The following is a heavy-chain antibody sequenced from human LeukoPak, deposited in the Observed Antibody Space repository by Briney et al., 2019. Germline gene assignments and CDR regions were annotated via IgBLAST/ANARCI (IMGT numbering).Heavy chain of an antibody. CDR2: INPNSGGT. CDR3: ARASHYYDSSGYYSLDY. V-gene: IGHV1-2*02. D-gene: IGHD3-22*01. CDR1: GYTFTGYY. Sequence: GASVKVSCKASGYTFTGYYMHWVRQAPGQGFEWMGWINPNSGGTNYAQKFQGRVTMTRDTSINTAYMELSRLRSDDTAVYYCARASHYYDSSGYYSLDYWGQGTLVTVSS. J-gene: IGHJ4*02.